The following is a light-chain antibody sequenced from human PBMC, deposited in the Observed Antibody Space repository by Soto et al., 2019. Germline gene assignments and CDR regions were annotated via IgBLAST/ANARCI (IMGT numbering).Light chain of an antibody. CDR1: QSVSRD. Sequence: EVLMTQSPVTLSVSPGERATLSCRTSQSVSRDLAWYQHKPGQAPRLLIYGASTRATGIPDRFSGSGSGTEFALTISSLQSEDFAVYYCQQYNSWPPFTFGQGTKLEIK. CDR2: GAS. V-gene: IGKV3-15*01. CDR3: QQYNSWPPFT. J-gene: IGKJ2*01.